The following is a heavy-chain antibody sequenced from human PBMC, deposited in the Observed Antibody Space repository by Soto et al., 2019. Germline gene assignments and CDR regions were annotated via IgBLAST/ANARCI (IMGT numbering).Heavy chain of an antibody. CDR1: GGSFSGYY. CDR3: ARDKITGLFDS. CDR2: INHSGST. J-gene: IGHJ4*02. D-gene: IGHD2-8*02. V-gene: IGHV4-34*01. Sequence: SETLSLTCAVYGGSFSGYYWTWIRQPPGTGLEWIGEINHSGSTNYNPSLKSRVTISVDTSKNQFSLKLTSVTAADTAVYYCARDKITGLFDSWGQGSLVTVSS.